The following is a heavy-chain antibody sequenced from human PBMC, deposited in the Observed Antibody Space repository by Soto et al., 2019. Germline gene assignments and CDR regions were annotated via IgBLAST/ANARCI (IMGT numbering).Heavy chain of an antibody. V-gene: IGHV4-61*01. CDR1: GDSVNSGTYY. CDR3: ARGGDHYYDSSGNFDY. J-gene: IGHJ4*02. D-gene: IGHD3-22*01. Sequence: PSETLSLTCTVSGDSVNSGTYYWSWIRQPPGKGLEWIGYIYYSGSTNYNPSLKSRVTISVDTSKNQFSLKLSSVTAADTAVYYCARGGDHYYDSSGNFDYWGQGTLVTVSS. CDR2: IYYSGST.